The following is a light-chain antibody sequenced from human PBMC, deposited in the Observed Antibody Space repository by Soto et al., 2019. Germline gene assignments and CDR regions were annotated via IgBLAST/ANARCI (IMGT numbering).Light chain of an antibody. V-gene: IGKV3D-15*01. Sequence: EIVMTQSPATLSVSPGERATLSCWASQSVSSNLAWYQQKPGQAPRLLIYDVSTRATGIPTRFSGSGSGTEFTLTISSLQSEDFATYYCQQYDNYPLTFGGGTKVDIK. J-gene: IGKJ4*01. CDR3: QQYDNYPLT. CDR2: DVS. CDR1: QSVSSN.